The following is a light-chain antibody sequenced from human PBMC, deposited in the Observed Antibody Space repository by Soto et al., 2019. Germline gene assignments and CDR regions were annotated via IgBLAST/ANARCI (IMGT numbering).Light chain of an antibody. V-gene: IGKV3-15*01. CDR3: QQYNNWPPIT. Sequence: IVMTQSPSTLSVTPEERATLHCSPSQSVSSNLAWYQQKPGQAPRLLIYAASTRATGIPARFSGSGSGTEFTLTISSLQSEDFAVYYCQQYNNWPPITFAQGTRLEI. CDR1: QSVSSN. J-gene: IGKJ5*01. CDR2: AAS.